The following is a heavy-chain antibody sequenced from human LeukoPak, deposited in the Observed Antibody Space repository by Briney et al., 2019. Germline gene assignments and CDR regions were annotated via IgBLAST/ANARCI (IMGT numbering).Heavy chain of an antibody. V-gene: IGHV3-11*06. Sequence: PGGSLRLSCAASGFTFSDYYMSWIRQAPGKGLEWVSYISSSSSYTNYADSVKGRFTISRDNAKKSLYLQMNSLRAEDTAVYYCAREVDTAMVPSIGDDYWGQGTLVTVSS. CDR2: ISSSSSYT. J-gene: IGHJ4*02. CDR3: AREVDTAMVPSIGDDY. D-gene: IGHD5-18*01. CDR1: GFTFSDYY.